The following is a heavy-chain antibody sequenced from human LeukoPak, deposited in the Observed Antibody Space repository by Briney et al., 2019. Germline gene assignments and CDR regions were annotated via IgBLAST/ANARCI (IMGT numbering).Heavy chain of an antibody. D-gene: IGHD3-22*01. V-gene: IGHV3-48*01. CDR2: ISSSSSTI. CDR3: ARDLGQYYDTSDNWFDP. Sequence: GGSLRLSCAASGFTFSRYSMNWVRQAPGKGLEWVSYISSSSSTIYYADSVKGRFTISRDNAKNSLYLQMNSLRAEDTAVYYCARDLGQYYDTSDNWFDPWGQGTLVTVSS. J-gene: IGHJ5*02. CDR1: GFTFSRYS.